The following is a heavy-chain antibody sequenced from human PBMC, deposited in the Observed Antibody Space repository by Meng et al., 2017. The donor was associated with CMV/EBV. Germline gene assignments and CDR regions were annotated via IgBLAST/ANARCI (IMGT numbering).Heavy chain of an antibody. J-gene: IGHJ6*02. CDR3: ARDQEGQAAHYDFWSGYYAHYYYYYGMDV. CDR1: GYTFTGYY. CDR2: INPNSGGT. D-gene: IGHD3-3*01. Sequence: ASVKVSCKASGYTFTGYYMHWVRQAPGQGLEWMGWINPNSGGTNYAQKFQGRVTMTRDTSISTAYMELSRLRSDDTAVYYCARDQEGQAAHYDFWSGYYAHYYYYYGMDVWGQGTTVTVSS. V-gene: IGHV1-2*02.